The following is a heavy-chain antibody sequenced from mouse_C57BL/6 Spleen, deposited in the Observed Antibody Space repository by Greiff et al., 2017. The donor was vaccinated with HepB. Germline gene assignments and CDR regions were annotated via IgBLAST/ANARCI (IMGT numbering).Heavy chain of an antibody. V-gene: IGHV1-63*01. CDR2: IYPGGGYT. CDR1: GYTFTNYW. CDR3: AISRDYAMDY. Sequence: QVQLKQSGAELVRPGTSVKMSCKASGYTFTNYWIGWAKQRPGHGLEWIGDIYPGGGYTNYNEKFKGKATLTADKSSSTAYMQFSSLTSEDSAIYYCAISRDYAMDYWGKGTSVTVSS. J-gene: IGHJ4*01.